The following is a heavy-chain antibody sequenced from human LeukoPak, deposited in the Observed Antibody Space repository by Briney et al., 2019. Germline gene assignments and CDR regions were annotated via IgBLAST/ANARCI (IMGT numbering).Heavy chain of an antibody. CDR3: AKVQYYYDSSGYSDAFDI. J-gene: IGHJ3*02. CDR2: IRGSGGST. Sequence: SGGSLRLSCAASGFTFSSYAMSWVRQAPGKGLEWVSAIRGSGGSTYYADSVKGRFTISRDNSKNTLYLQMNSLRAEDTAVYYCAKVQYYYDSSGYSDAFDIWGQGTMVTVSS. CDR1: GFTFSSYA. V-gene: IGHV3-23*01. D-gene: IGHD3-22*01.